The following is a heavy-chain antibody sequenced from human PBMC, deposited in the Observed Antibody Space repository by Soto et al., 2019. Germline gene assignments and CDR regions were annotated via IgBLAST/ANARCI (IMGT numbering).Heavy chain of an antibody. Sequence: SQTLSLTCAISGDSVSSNSAAWNWIRQSPSRGLEWLGRTYYRSKWYNDYAVSVKSRITINPDTSKNQFSLQLNSVTPEDTAVYYCARDRPDSSGWRVNNWFDPWGQGTLVTVAS. CDR3: ARDRPDSSGWRVNNWFDP. D-gene: IGHD6-19*01. CDR1: GDSVSSNSAA. J-gene: IGHJ5*02. CDR2: TYYRSKWYN. V-gene: IGHV6-1*01.